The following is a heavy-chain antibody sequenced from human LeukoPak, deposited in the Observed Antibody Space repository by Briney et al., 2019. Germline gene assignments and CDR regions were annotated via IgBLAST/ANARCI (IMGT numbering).Heavy chain of an antibody. V-gene: IGHV6-1*01. CDR3: ARGKATVMVRGVINRGLDY. J-gene: IGHJ4*02. D-gene: IGHD3-10*01. CDR2: TYYRSKWYN. CDR1: GDSVSSNSAA. Sequence: SQTLSLTCAISGDSVSSNSAAWNWIRQSPSRGLEWLGRTYYRSKWYNDYAVSVKSRITINPDTSKNQFSLKLSSVTAADTAVYYCARGKATVMVRGVINRGLDYWGQGTLVTVSS.